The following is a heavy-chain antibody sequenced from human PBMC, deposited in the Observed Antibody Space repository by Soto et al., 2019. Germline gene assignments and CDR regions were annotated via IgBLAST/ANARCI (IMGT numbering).Heavy chain of an antibody. J-gene: IGHJ5*02. Sequence: GSLRLSCAASGFTFSSYSMNWVRQAPGKGLEWVSYISSSSSTIYYADSVKGRFTISRDNAKNSLYLQMNSLRDEDTAVYYCARARVAAPRRSALYNWFDPWGQGTLVTVSS. CDR1: GFTFSSYS. CDR3: ARARVAAPRRSALYNWFDP. CDR2: ISSSSSTI. D-gene: IGHD6-6*01. V-gene: IGHV3-48*02.